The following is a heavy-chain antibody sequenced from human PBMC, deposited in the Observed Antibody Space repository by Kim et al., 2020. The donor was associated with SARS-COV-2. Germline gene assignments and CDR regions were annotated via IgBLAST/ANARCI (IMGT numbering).Heavy chain of an antibody. J-gene: IGHJ4*02. CDR2: INCLSGGT. D-gene: IGHD2-15*01. V-gene: IGHV1-2*04. CDR1: GYTFTGYH. CDR3: ARESVVVGATDLDY. Sequence: ASVKVSCKTSGYTFTGYHMHWVRQAPGQGLEWMGRINCLSGGTTYAQKFQGWVTLTRDTSIGTAYMLLSSLTSDDSAVYYCARESVVVGATDLDYWGQGTLVTVSS.